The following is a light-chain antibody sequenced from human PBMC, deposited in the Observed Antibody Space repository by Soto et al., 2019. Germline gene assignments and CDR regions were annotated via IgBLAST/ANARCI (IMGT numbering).Light chain of an antibody. V-gene: IGKV3-11*01. CDR2: DAS. Sequence: EIVLTQSPATLALSPGERATLSCMASQSVKTFLVWYQHRPGQAPRVLIYDASHRATGIPARFSGSGSGTDFTLTISSLEPEDAALYYCQQRSNWPPIPFGQGTRLEI. CDR1: QSVKTF. CDR3: QQRSNWPPIP. J-gene: IGKJ5*01.